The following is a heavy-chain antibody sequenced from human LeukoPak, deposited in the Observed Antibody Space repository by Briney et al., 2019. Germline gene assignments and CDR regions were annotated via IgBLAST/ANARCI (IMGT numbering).Heavy chain of an antibody. Sequence: PSETLSLTCSVSGYSISSAYYWGWIRQPPGKGLEWIGSIYYSGSTYYNPSLKSRVTISVDTPKNQFSLKLSSVTAADTAVYYCARSRANAGYSYGSWGQGTLVTVSS. V-gene: IGHV4-38-2*02. D-gene: IGHD5-18*01. CDR2: IYYSGST. CDR3: ARSRANAGYSYGS. CDR1: GYSISSAYY. J-gene: IGHJ4*02.